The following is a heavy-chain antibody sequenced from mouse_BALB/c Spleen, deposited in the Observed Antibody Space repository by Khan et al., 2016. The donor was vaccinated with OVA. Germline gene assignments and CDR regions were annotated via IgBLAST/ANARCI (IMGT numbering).Heavy chain of an antibody. Sequence: VQLQQPGPELMKPGASVKISCKASGYSFTTYYIHWVKQSHGKSLEWIGYIDPFNGSTTYNQKFKGKATLTVDKSSSTAYMHLSSLTSEDSAFYYSARHGTSSWFAYWGQGTLVTVSA. D-gene: IGHD1-1*01. J-gene: IGHJ3*01. V-gene: IGHV1S135*01. CDR2: IDPFNGST. CDR3: ARHGTSSWFAY. CDR1: GYSFTTYY.